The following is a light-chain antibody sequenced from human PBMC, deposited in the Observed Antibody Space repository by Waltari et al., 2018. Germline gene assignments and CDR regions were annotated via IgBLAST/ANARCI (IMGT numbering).Light chain of an antibody. CDR3: CSYTGSHIHVI. Sequence: QSALTPPASVSGSPGQSITISCIGNSTNVGRFNFVSWYQHHPGKAPKLMIYEGTKRPSGVSNRFSGSQSGNTASLTISGLQAEDEADYHCCSYTGSHIHVIFGGGTKLTVL. CDR1: STNVGRFNF. CDR2: EGT. J-gene: IGLJ2*01. V-gene: IGLV2-23*01.